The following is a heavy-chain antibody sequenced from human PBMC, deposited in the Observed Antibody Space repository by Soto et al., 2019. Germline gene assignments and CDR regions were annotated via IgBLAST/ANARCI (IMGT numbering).Heavy chain of an antibody. V-gene: IGHV6-1*01. D-gene: IGHD2-8*01. CDR3: ALGCTNGVCYDYYYGMDV. CDR1: GDSVSSNSAA. Sequence: PSQTLSLTCVISGDSVSSNSAAWNWIRQSPSRGLEWLGRTYYRSKWYNDYAVSVKSRITINPDTSKNQFSLQLSSVTPEDTAVYYCALGCTNGVCYDYYYGMDVWGQGTTVTVSS. J-gene: IGHJ6*02. CDR2: TYYRSKWYN.